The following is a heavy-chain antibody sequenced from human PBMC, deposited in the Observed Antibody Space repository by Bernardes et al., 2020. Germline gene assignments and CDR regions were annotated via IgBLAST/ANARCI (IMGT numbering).Heavy chain of an antibody. Sequence: SETLSLTCTVSGGSISSSSYYWGWIRQPPGKVLECIGSIYYRGSTYYNPSLKSRVTISVDTSKNQLSLKLSSVTAADTAVYYCARAAPFYGDCFDYWGQGTLVTVSS. J-gene: IGHJ4*02. D-gene: IGHD4-17*01. V-gene: IGHV4-39*01. CDR2: IYYRGST. CDR3: ARAAPFYGDCFDY. CDR1: GGSISSSSYY.